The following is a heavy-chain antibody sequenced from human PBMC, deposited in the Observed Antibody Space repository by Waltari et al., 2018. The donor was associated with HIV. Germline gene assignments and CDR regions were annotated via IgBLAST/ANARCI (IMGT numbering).Heavy chain of an antibody. Sequence: QLQLQESGPGLVKPSETLSLTCTVSGGSISSSSYYWGWIRQPPGKGLEWIGSNYYSGGTSYTPALKSRATISVDTSKNQFSLKLGSVTAADTAVYYCARRSIAAAGTHINWVDPWGQGTLVTVSS. CDR3: ARRSIAAAGTHINWVDP. CDR2: NYYSGGT. CDR1: GGSISSSSYY. J-gene: IGHJ5*02. D-gene: IGHD6-13*01. V-gene: IGHV4-39*01.